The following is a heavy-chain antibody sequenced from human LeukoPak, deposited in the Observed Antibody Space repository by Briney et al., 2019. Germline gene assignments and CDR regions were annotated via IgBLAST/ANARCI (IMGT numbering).Heavy chain of an antibody. CDR1: GFTFSSYG. D-gene: IGHD4-17*01. CDR2: IRCDGSNK. V-gene: IGHV3-30*02. CDR3: ANSDDYGDRYYFDY. J-gene: IGHJ4*02. Sequence: GGSLRLSCAASGFTFSSYGMHWVRQAPGKGLEWVAFIRCDGSNKYYADSVKGRFTISRDNSKNTLYLQMNSLRAEDTAVYYCANSDDYGDRYYFDYWGQGTLVTVSS.